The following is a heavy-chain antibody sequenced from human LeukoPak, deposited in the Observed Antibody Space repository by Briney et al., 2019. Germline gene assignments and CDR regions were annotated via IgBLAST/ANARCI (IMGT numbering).Heavy chain of an antibody. V-gene: IGHV1-8*01. CDR3: ARASIAAAATGWFDP. J-gene: IGHJ5*02. Sequence: ASVKVSCKASGYTFTSYDINWVRQASGQGLEWMGWMNPNSDNTDCAQNFQGRVTMTRDTSTSTVYMELSSLRSEDTAVYYCARASIAAAATGWFDPWGQGTLVTVSS. CDR1: GYTFTSYD. D-gene: IGHD6-13*01. CDR2: MNPNSDNT.